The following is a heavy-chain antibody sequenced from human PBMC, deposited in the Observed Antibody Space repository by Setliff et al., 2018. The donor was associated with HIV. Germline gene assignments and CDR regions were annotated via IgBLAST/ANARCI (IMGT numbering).Heavy chain of an antibody. CDR3: ATGGLSRWLVRGDAFDY. V-gene: IGHV1-2*02. CDR2: FNPDTYAS. CDR1: GYTFTGYH. D-gene: IGHD6-19*01. J-gene: IGHJ4*02. Sequence: RASVKVSCKASGYTFTGYHIHWVRQAPGQGLEWMGWFNPDTYASNYAQKFQGRVTMTRDTSISTAYMDLSRLRSDDTAVYYCATGGLSRWLVRGDAFDYWGQGTLVTVS.